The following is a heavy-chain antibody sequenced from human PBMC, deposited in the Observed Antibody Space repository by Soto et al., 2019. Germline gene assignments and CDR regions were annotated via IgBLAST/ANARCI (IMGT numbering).Heavy chain of an antibody. J-gene: IGHJ4*02. CDR3: ARRPIVAAHTFDS. CDR2: IYHSAST. V-gene: IGHV4-4*02. D-gene: IGHD6-6*01. Sequence: SETLSLTCAVSNCSINNSNLWAWVPPPPGKGLEWIGEIYHSASTNYNPSLKSRVTISVDKSKNQFSLKLSSVTAADTAVYYCARRPIVAAHTFDSWGQGTLVTVSS. CDR1: NCSINNSNL.